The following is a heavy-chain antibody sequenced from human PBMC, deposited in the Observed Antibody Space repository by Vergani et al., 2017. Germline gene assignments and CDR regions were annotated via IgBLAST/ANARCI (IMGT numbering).Heavy chain of an antibody. CDR1: GFTFSGSA. V-gene: IGHV3-73*02. J-gene: IGHJ6*03. Sequence: EVQLVESGGGLVQPGGSLTLSCAASGFTFSGSAMHWVRQTSGKGLEWIGRIRDKTYNYATAYAVSVKGRFIISRDNAKNSLYLQMNSLRAEDTAVYYWARSEKDCSSTSCYRLYYYYYYMDVWGKGTTVTVSS. CDR3: ARSEKDCSSTSCYRLYYYYYYMDV. CDR2: IRDKTYNYAT. D-gene: IGHD2-2*01.